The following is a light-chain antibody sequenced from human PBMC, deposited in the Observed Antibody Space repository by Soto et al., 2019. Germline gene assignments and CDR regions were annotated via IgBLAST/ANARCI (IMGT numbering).Light chain of an antibody. V-gene: IGKV3-15*01. Sequence: EIVMTQSPASLSVSPGETATLSCRASEGIGSNVAWYQQAIGQAPRLLIYAASTRATGIPARFSGSGSGPEFALNISSLQPEDFAVYYCQQYNNWPQTFGQGTKLEIK. CDR3: QQYNNWPQT. CDR1: EGIGSN. J-gene: IGKJ2*01. CDR2: AAS.